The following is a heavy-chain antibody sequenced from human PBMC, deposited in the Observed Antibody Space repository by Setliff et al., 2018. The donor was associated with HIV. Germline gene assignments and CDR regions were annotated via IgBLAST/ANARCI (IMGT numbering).Heavy chain of an antibody. CDR1: GYSFTNYG. CDR3: ARGRLSWSPDF. V-gene: IGHV1-8*02. J-gene: IGHJ4*02. Sequence: ASVKVSCKASGYSFTNYGISWVRQAPGQGLEWLGWMNPNSGRAGSAQMFQGRLTMTRDTSTSTAYMELSSLTSDDTAIYYCARGRLSWSPDFWGQGTLVTVSS. CDR2: MNPNSGRA.